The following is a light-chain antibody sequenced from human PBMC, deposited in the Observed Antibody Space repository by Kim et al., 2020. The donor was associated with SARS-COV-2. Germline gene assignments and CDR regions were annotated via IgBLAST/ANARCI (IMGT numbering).Light chain of an antibody. Sequence: SVSPGERATLSGRASQSVSSNLAWYQQKPGQAPRLLIYGAFTRATDIPARFSGSGSGTEFILTISSLQSEDFAVYYCQQYNSWPTFGQGTKVDIK. J-gene: IGKJ1*01. CDR1: QSVSSN. CDR3: QQYNSWPT. V-gene: IGKV3-15*01. CDR2: GAF.